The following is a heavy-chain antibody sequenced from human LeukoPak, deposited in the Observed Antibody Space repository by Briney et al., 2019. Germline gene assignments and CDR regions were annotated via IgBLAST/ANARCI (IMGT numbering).Heavy chain of an antibody. CDR2: ISSSGSTI. CDR1: GFTFSAYG. D-gene: IGHD3-22*01. CDR3: AKIGDYYDSSGYY. J-gene: IGHJ4*02. V-gene: IGHV3-48*04. Sequence: GGSLRLSCAASGFTFSAYGMHWVRQAPGKGLEWVSYISSSGSTIYYADSVKGRFTISRDNAKNSLYLQMNSLRAEDTAVYYCAKIGDYYDSSGYYWGQGTLVTVSS.